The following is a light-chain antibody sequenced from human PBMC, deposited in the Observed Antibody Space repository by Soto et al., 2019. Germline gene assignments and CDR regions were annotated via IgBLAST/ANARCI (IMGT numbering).Light chain of an antibody. CDR3: QQYNDWPRT. CDR2: DAS. Sequence: EIVLTQSPGTLSLSPGERATLSCRASQSVSSSYLAWYQQKPGQAPRLLIYDASNRATGIPARFTGSGSGTEFTLTISSLQSEDFAFYYCQQYNDWPRTFGQGTKADIK. CDR1: QSVSSSY. V-gene: IGKV3D-15*01. J-gene: IGKJ1*01.